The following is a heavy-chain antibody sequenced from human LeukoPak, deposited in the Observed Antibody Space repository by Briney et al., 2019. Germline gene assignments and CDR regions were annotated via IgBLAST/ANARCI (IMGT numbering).Heavy chain of an antibody. D-gene: IGHD3-22*01. Sequence: GGSLRLSCTASGFTFGDYAMSWFRQAPGKGLEWVGFIRSKAYGGTTEYAASVKGRFTISRDDSKGIAYLQMNSLKTEDTAVYYCTRESPDYYYDSSGYYFDYWGQGTLVTVSS. CDR1: GFTFGDYA. V-gene: IGHV3-49*03. J-gene: IGHJ4*02. CDR2: IRSKAYGGTT. CDR3: TRESPDYYYDSSGYYFDY.